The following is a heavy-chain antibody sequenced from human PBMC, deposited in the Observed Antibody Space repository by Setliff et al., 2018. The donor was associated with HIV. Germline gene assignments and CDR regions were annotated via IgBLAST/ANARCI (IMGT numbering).Heavy chain of an antibody. D-gene: IGHD1-1*01. CDR1: GGYISSYY. Sequence: SETLSLTCTVSGGYISSYYWSWIRQPPGEGLEWIGYIFYSGSTNYNPSLKSRVTISLDTSKNQFSLKLTSVTAADTAVYYCASAGSGTRAPPRYWGQGTLVTVSS. CDR2: IFYSGST. V-gene: IGHV4-59*01. CDR3: ASAGSGTRAPPRY. J-gene: IGHJ4*02.